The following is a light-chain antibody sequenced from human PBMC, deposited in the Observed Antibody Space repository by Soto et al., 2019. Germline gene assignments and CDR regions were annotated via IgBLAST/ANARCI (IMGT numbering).Light chain of an antibody. CDR2: GVT. Sequence: QSVLTQPASVSGSPGQSLTISCTGTTSDIGFYDYVSWYQQYPGKAPKLLIYGVTIRPSGISNRFSGSKSGSTASLTISGLRDEDEADYYCSSYSSSSTPVFGTGTKVTVL. CDR1: TSDIGFYDY. V-gene: IGLV2-14*01. CDR3: SSYSSSSTPV. J-gene: IGLJ1*01.